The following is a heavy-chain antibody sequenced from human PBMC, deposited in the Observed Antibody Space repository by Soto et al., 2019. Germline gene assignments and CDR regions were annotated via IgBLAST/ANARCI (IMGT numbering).Heavy chain of an antibody. V-gene: IGHV3-48*02. CDR3: AKDSSGQWELLFYY. CDR1: GFTFSSYS. D-gene: IGHD1-26*01. J-gene: IGHJ4*02. Sequence: SLRLSCAASGFTFSSYSMNWVRQAPGKGLEWVSYISSSSSTIYYADSVKGRFTISRDNAKNSLYLQMNSLRDEDTAVYYCAKDSSGQWELLFYYWGQGTLVTVSS. CDR2: ISSSSSTI.